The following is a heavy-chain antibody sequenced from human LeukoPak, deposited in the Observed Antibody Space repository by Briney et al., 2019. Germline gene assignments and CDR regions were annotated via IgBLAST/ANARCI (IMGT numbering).Heavy chain of an antibody. J-gene: IGHJ4*02. CDR2: TYYRSKWYG. CDR3: AREMGSRYGY. D-gene: IGHD2-8*01. CDR1: GDSVSSNIAA. V-gene: IGHV6-1*01. Sequence: SRTLSLTCAISGDSVSSNIAAWTWIRQSPSRGLERLGRTYYRSKWYGDYAVSVKSRITINPDTSKNQFSLQLNSVTPEDTAVYYCAREMGSRYGYWGQGTLVTVSS.